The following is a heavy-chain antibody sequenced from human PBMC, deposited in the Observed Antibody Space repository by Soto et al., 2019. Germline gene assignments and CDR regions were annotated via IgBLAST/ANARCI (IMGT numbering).Heavy chain of an antibody. CDR2: IYYSGST. CDR1: GGSISSGDYY. Sequence: SETLSLTCTVSGGSISSGDYYWSWIRQPPGKGLEWIGYIYYSGSTYYKPSLKSRVTISVDTSKNQFSLKLSSVTAADTAVYYCARDLSGSYTDYWGQGTLVTVSS. V-gene: IGHV4-30-4*01. D-gene: IGHD1-26*01. CDR3: ARDLSGSYTDY. J-gene: IGHJ4*02.